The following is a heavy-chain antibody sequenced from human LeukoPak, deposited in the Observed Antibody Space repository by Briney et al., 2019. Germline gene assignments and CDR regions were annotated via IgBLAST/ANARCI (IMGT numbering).Heavy chain of an antibody. V-gene: IGHV4-39*01. D-gene: IGHD6-6*01. CDR3: ARLGGYSSSSGWFDP. Sequence: SETLSLTCTVSGGSISSSSYYWGWIRQPPGKGLEWIGSIYYSGSTYYNPSLKSRVTISVDTSKNQFSLKLSSVTAADTAVYYCARLGGYSSSSGWFDPWGQGTLVTVSS. CDR2: IYYSGST. CDR1: GGSISSSSYY. J-gene: IGHJ5*02.